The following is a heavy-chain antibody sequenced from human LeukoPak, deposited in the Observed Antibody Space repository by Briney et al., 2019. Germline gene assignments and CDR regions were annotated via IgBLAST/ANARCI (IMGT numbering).Heavy chain of an antibody. D-gene: IGHD3-22*01. J-gene: IGHJ4*02. Sequence: PGGSLRLSCAASGFTFDDYAMHWVRQAPGKGLEWVSGISWNSGSIGYADSVKGRFTISRDNAKNSLYLQMNSLRAEDTALYYCAKDGYDSSGYYPFDYWGQGTLVTVSS. CDR3: AKDGYDSSGYYPFDY. CDR1: GFTFDDYA. V-gene: IGHV3-9*01. CDR2: ISWNSGSI.